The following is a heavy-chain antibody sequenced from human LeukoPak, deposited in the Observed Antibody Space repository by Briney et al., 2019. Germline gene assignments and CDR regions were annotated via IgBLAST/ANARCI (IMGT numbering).Heavy chain of an antibody. Sequence: PGGSLRLSCAASGFTFSSYEMNWVRQAPGKGLEWVSYISSSGSTIYYADSVKGRFTISRDNAKNSLYLQMNSLRAEDTAVYYCARVSVVVVIEGAFDIWGQGTMVTVSS. J-gene: IGHJ3*02. CDR2: ISSSGSTI. CDR3: ARVSVVVVIEGAFDI. D-gene: IGHD3-22*01. V-gene: IGHV3-48*03. CDR1: GFTFSSYE.